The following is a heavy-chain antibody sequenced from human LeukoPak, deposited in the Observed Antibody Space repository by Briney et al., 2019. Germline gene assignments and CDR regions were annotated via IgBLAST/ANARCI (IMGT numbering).Heavy chain of an antibody. CDR2: ISNTGSVI. D-gene: IGHD2-8*02. CDR1: GFTFSSHW. V-gene: IGHV3-48*04. Sequence: GGSLRLSCAASGFTFSSHWMHWVRQAPGKGLEWISYISNTGSVIYYADSVKGRFTISRDNAKNSLYLQMNSLRAEDTAVYFCASRYCTGVNCFAASYMCMDVWGKGTTVTVSS. CDR3: ASRYCTGVNCFAASYMCMDV. J-gene: IGHJ6*03.